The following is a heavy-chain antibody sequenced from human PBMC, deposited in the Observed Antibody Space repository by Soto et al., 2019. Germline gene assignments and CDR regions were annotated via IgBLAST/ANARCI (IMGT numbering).Heavy chain of an antibody. CDR2: ISSSSSYI. V-gene: IGHV3-21*01. Sequence: GGSLRLSCAASGFTVSSYSMNWVRQAPGKGLEWVSSISSSSSYIYYADSVKGRFTISRDNAKNSLYLQMNSLRDEDTAVYYCARLGGYCSGRSCPYGMNVWGQGTTVPVSS. D-gene: IGHD2-15*01. CDR1: GFTVSSYS. J-gene: IGHJ6*02. CDR3: ARLGGYCSGRSCPYGMNV.